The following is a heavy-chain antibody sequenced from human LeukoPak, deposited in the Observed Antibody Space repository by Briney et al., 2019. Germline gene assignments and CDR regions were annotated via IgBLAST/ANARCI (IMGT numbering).Heavy chain of an antibody. CDR1: GYTFISCY. V-gene: IGHV1-46*01. Sequence: EASVKVSCKACGYTFISCYIHWVRQAPGQGLEWMGIINPSGGRTGNAQKSQGRATMTRDMSTSTVYMELSSLRSEDTAVYYCARSVAREWEPGNLFDYWGQGTLVTVSS. D-gene: IGHD1-26*01. CDR2: INPSGGRT. J-gene: IGHJ4*02. CDR3: ARSVAREWEPGNLFDY.